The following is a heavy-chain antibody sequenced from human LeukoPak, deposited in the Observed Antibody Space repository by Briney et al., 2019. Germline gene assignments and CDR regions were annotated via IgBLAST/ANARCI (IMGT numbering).Heavy chain of an antibody. V-gene: IGHV4-34*01. CDR1: GGSFSGYY. J-gene: IGHJ4*02. CDR3: ARQLKNYYDSSGYFDY. CDR2: INHSGST. D-gene: IGHD3-22*01. Sequence: SETLSLTCAVYGGSFSGYYWSWIRQPPGEGLEWIGEINHSGSTNYNPSLKSRVTISVDTSKNQFSLKLSSVTAADTAVYYCARQLKNYYDSSGYFDYWGQGTLVTVSS.